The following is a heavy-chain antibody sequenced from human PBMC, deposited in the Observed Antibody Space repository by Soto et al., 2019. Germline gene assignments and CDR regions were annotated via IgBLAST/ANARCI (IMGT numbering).Heavy chain of an antibody. CDR2: IYSGGST. CDR3: ARDRGYSYGYYYYYYGMDV. D-gene: IGHD5-18*01. V-gene: IGHV3-53*02. Sequence: EVQLVETGGGLIQPGGSLRLSCAASGFTVSSNYMSWVRQAPGKGLEWVSVIYSGGSTYYADSVKGRFTISRDNSKNTLYLQMNSLRAEDTAVYYCARDRGYSYGYYYYYYGMDVWGQGTTVTVSS. CDR1: GFTVSSNY. J-gene: IGHJ6*02.